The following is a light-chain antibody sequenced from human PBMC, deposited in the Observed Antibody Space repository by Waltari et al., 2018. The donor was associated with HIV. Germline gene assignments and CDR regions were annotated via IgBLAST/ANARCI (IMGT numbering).Light chain of an antibody. J-gene: IGLJ2*01. CDR2: HDT. CDR3: QAWDSNTAV. Sequence: SYELTQPPSVSVSPGQTASITCSGDRLGDEYVSWFQQQPGQSPVLGIYHDTKRPSGSPERFFGSEAGNTGTLTISGAQAMDEADYYCQAWDSNTAVFGGGTKLTVL. CDR1: RLGDEY. V-gene: IGLV3-1*01.